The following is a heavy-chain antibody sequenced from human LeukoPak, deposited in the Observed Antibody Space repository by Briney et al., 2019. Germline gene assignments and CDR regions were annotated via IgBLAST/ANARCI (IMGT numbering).Heavy chain of an antibody. J-gene: IGHJ4*02. CDR1: GFTFSSYE. Sequence: GGSLRLSCAASGFTFSSYEMNWVRQAPGKGLEWVSYISSSGSTIYYADSVKGRFTISRDNAKNSLYLQMNSLRAEDTAVYYCARGSGSYLRPPTFDYWGQGTLVTVSS. D-gene: IGHD1-26*01. CDR2: ISSSGSTI. V-gene: IGHV3-48*03. CDR3: ARGSGSYLRPPTFDY.